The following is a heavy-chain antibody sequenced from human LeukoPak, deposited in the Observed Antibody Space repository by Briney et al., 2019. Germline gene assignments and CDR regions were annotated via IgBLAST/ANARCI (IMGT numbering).Heavy chain of an antibody. V-gene: IGHV4-30-2*01. CDR1: GGSISSGGYS. CDR2: IYHSGST. D-gene: IGHD1-26*01. CDR3: AREMRELRIFDY. Sequence: SETLSLTCAVSGGSISSGGYSWSWIRQPPGKGLEWIGYIYHSGSTYYNPALKRRFTISVDRSKNQFSLKLSSVTAADTAVYSCAREMRELRIFDYWGQGTLVTVSS. J-gene: IGHJ4*02.